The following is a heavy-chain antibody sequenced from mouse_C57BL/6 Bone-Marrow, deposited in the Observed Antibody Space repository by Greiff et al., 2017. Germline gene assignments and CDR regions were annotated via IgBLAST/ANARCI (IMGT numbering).Heavy chain of an antibody. V-gene: IGHV1-42*01. Sequence: VQLQQSGPELVKPGASVKISCKASGYSFTGYYMNWVKQSPEKSLEWIGEINPSTGGTTYNQKFNAKATLTVDKSSSTAYMQLKSLTSEDSAVYYCASGTSYGSSFMDYWGKGTSVTVSS. J-gene: IGHJ4*01. CDR2: INPSTGGT. CDR1: GYSFTGYY. D-gene: IGHD1-1*01. CDR3: ASGTSYGSSFMDY.